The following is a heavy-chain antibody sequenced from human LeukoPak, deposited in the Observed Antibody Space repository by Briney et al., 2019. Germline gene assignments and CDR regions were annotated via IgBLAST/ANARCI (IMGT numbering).Heavy chain of an antibody. CDR3: ARWVGQLLSYYYYYMDV. V-gene: IGHV1-18*01. J-gene: IGHJ6*03. CDR2: ISAYNGNT. CDR1: GYTFTSYG. D-gene: IGHD2-2*01. Sequence: ASVKVSCKASGYTFTSYGISWVRQAPGQGLEWMGWISAYNGNTNYAQKLQVRVTMTTDTSTSTAHMELRSLRSDDTAVYYCARWVGQLLSYYYYYMDVWGKGTTVTVSS.